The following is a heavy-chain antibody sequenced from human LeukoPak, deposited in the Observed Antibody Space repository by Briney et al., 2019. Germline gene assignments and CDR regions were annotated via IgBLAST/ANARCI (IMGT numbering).Heavy chain of an antibody. Sequence: GGSLRLACAASGFTFGSYSLNWVRQAPGKGLEWVSSITSTGRYIFYADSLKGRFTISRDNAKKSLYLQMNSLRAEDTAVYYCARLRNVGGNPHPFNVWGQGTTVTVSS. J-gene: IGHJ3*01. CDR3: ARLRNVGGNPHPFNV. V-gene: IGHV3-21*01. CDR1: GFTFGSYS. D-gene: IGHD4-23*01. CDR2: ITSTGRYI.